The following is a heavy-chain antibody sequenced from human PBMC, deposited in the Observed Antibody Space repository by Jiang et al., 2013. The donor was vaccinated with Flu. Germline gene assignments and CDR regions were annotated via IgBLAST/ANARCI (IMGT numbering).Heavy chain of an antibody. CDR3: ARAIVVVPAAIYYYYGMDV. CDR1: GFTFSSYA. CDR2: ISYDGGST. J-gene: IGHJ6*04. Sequence: VQLLESGGGLVQPGRSLRLSCAASGFTFSSYAMHWVRQAPGKGLEWVAVISYDGGSTFYADSVKGRFTISRDNSKNMLYLQMNSLRAEDTAVYYCARAIVVVPAAIYYYYGMDVWGKGTTVTVSS. V-gene: IGHV3-30*01. D-gene: IGHD2-2*01.